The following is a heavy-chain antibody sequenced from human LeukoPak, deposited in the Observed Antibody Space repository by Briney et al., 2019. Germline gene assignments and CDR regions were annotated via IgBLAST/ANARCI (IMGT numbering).Heavy chain of an antibody. CDR3: ARTPGYYDSSVADY. V-gene: IGHV4-39*01. D-gene: IGHD3-22*01. CDR1: GGPISSSSYY. CDR2: IYYSGST. Sequence: SETLSLTCPVSGGPISSSSYYWGWIRQPPGKGLEWIGSIYYSGSTYYNPSLKSRVTISVDTSKNQFSLKLSSVTAADTAVYYCARTPGYYDSSVADYWGQGTLVTVSS. J-gene: IGHJ4*02.